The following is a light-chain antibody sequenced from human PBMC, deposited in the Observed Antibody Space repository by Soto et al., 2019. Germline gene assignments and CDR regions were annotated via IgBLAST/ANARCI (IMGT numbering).Light chain of an antibody. CDR3: QQRSNWPRGT. Sequence: EIVLTQSPATLSLSPGERATLSCRVSQSVSSYLAWYQQKPGQAPSLLIYDASNRATGIPARFSGSGSGTDFTLTISSLEPEDFAVYYCQQRSNWPRGTFGQGTKVDIK. J-gene: IGKJ1*01. V-gene: IGKV3-11*01. CDR2: DAS. CDR1: QSVSSY.